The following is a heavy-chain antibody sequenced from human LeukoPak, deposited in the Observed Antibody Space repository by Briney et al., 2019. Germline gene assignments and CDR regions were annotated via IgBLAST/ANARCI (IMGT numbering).Heavy chain of an antibody. CDR1: GGSFSGYY. D-gene: IGHD3-22*01. CDR2: INHSGCT. V-gene: IGHV4-34*01. J-gene: IGHJ5*02. Sequence: PSETLSLTCAVYGGSFSGYYWSWIRQPPGKGLEWIGEINHSGCTNYNPSLKSRVTISVDTSKNQFSLKLSSVTAADTAVYYCARTSIYYDSSGYRSWGQGTLVTVSS. CDR3: ARTSIYYDSSGYRS.